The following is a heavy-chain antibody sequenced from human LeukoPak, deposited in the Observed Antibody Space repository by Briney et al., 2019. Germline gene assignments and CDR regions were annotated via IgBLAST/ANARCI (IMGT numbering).Heavy chain of an antibody. J-gene: IGHJ4*02. V-gene: IGHV3-30*02. CDR3: AKDLRFEAVAGGADY. Sequence: GGSLRLSCAASGFTFTTHAMHWVRQAPGMGLEWVAFIWSDGINKYYADSVKGRFTISKDNSDSTVYLQMNSLRAEDTAVYYCAKDLRFEAVAGGADYWGQGTLVTVSS. D-gene: IGHD6-19*01. CDR2: IWSDGINK. CDR1: GFTFTTHA.